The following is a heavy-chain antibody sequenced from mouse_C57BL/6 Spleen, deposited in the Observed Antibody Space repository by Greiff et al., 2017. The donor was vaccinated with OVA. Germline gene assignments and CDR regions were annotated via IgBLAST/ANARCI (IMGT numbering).Heavy chain of an antibody. V-gene: IGHV1-18*01. CDR2: INPNNGGT. CDR1: GYTFTDYN. Sequence: VQLQQSGPELVKPGASVKIPCKASGYTFTDYNMDWVKQSHGKSLEWIGDINPNNGGTIYNQKFKGKATLTVDKSSSTAYMELRSLTSEDTAVYYCARGGITTVVAEGYFDVWGTGTTVTVSS. D-gene: IGHD1-1*01. CDR3: ARGGITTVVAEGYFDV. J-gene: IGHJ1*03.